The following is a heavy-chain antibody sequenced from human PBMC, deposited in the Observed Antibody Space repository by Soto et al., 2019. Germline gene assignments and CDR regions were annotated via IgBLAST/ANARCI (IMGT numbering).Heavy chain of an antibody. J-gene: IGHJ6*02. D-gene: IGHD3-9*01. V-gene: IGHV1-46*01. Sequence: ASVKVSCKASGYTFTSYYMHWVRQAPGQGLEWMGIINPSGGSTSYAQKFQGRVTMTRDTSTSTVYMELSSLRSEDTAVYYCARDPPVLRYFDWATSGGYYYYGMAGWGQGTTVTVSS. CDR1: GYTFTSYY. CDR2: INPSGGST. CDR3: ARDPPVLRYFDWATSGGYYYYGMAG.